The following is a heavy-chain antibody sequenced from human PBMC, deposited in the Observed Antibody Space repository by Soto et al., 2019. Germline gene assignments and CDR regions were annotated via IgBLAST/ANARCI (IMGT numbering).Heavy chain of an antibody. CDR2: IYYSGST. CDR1: GGSISSGGYY. V-gene: IGHV4-31*03. J-gene: IGHJ3*02. Sequence: SETLSLTCTVSGGSISSGGYYWSWIRQHPGKGLEWIGYIYYSGSTYYNPSLKSRVTISVDTSKNQFSLKLSSVTAADTAVYYCARDLGGYYDSSGYYYERSGAFDIWGQGTMVTVS. CDR3: ARDLGGYYDSSGYYYERSGAFDI. D-gene: IGHD3-22*01.